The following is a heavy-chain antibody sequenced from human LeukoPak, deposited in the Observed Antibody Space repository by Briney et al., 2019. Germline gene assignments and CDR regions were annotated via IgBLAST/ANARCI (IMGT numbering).Heavy chain of an antibody. J-gene: IGHJ4*02. Sequence: GGSLRLSCAASGFTFSRYNKKWVGQAPGKGLEWVASISSGSSSIYYADSVKGRFTISRDNSKNTLYLQMNSLRAEDTAVYYCVKDLFFYDSSGYYPKFDYWGQRTLVTVSS. CDR2: ISSGSSSI. D-gene: IGHD3-22*01. CDR3: VKDLFFYDSSGYYPKFDY. CDR1: GFTFSRYN. V-gene: IGHV3-21*04.